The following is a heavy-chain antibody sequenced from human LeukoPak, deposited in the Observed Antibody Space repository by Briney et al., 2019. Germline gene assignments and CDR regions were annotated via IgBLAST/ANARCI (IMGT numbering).Heavy chain of an antibody. Sequence: KSGGSLRLSCAASGFTFSSYNMNWVRQAPGKGLEWVSSISSTSRSYIYYADSVKGRFTISRDNAKNSLYLQMNSLRAEDTAVYYCARVPSGRQDFWSGYYTVYYYYYMDVWGKGTTVTVSS. CDR3: ARVPSGRQDFWSGYYTVYYYYYMDV. D-gene: IGHD3-3*01. CDR2: ISSTSRSYI. V-gene: IGHV3-21*01. CDR1: GFTFSSYN. J-gene: IGHJ6*03.